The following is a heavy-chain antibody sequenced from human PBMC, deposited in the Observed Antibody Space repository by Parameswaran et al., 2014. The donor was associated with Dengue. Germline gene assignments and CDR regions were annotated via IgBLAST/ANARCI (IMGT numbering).Heavy chain of an antibody. V-gene: IGHV4-31*02. J-gene: IGHJ4*02. CDR3: ARVYVHRGGWYLEYFDY. Sequence: RWIRQPPGKGLEWIGYIYYSGSTYYNPSLKSRVTISVDTSKNQFSLKLSSVTAADTAVYYCARVYVHRGGWYLEYFDYWAGEPWSPSPQ. CDR2: IYYSGST. D-gene: IGHD6-19*01.